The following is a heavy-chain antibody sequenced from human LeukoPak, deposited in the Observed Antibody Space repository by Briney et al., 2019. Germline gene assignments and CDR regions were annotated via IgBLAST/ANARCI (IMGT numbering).Heavy chain of an antibody. D-gene: IGHD7-27*01. CDR2: MNPNSGDT. CDR3: ARGPGGTGSLFDY. J-gene: IGHJ4*02. CDR1: GYTFASYD. Sequence: EASVKVSCKASGYTFASYDISWVRQATGQGLEWMGWMNPNSGDTGYVQKFQGRVTMTRSTSISTAYMELSSLRSEDTAVYFCARGPGGTGSLFDYWGQGTPVTVSS. V-gene: IGHV1-8*01.